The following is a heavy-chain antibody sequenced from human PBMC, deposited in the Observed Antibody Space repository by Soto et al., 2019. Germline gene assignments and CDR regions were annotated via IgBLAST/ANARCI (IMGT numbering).Heavy chain of an antibody. V-gene: IGHV1-69*13. Sequence: SVKVSCKASGGTFSSYAISWVRQAPGQGLEWMGGIIPIFGTANYAQKFQGRVTITADESTSTAYMELSSLRSEDTAVYYCARESPRFNGFGEFPYYGMDVWGQGTTVTVSS. D-gene: IGHD3-10*01. CDR2: IIPIFGTA. CDR1: GGTFSSYA. CDR3: ARESPRFNGFGEFPYYGMDV. J-gene: IGHJ6*02.